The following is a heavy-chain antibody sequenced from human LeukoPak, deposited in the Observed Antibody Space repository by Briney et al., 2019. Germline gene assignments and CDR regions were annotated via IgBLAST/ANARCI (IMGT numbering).Heavy chain of an antibody. J-gene: IGHJ4*02. CDR2: ISGSGGST. CDR1: GLTFSSYA. D-gene: IGHD3-16*02. CDR3: AKPGGYYDYVWGSYRRLGSDY. Sequence: PGGSLRLSCAASGLTFSSYAMSWVRQAPGKGLEWVSGISGSGGSTYYADSVKGRFTISRDNSKNTLYLQMNSLRAEDTAVYYCAKPGGYYDYVWGSYRRLGSDYWGQGTLVTVSS. V-gene: IGHV3-23*01.